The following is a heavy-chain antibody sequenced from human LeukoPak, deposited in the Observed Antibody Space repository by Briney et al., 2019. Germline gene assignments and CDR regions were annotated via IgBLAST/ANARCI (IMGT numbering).Heavy chain of an antibody. D-gene: IGHD6-19*01. CDR3: AREPARGSSGWYYFDY. CDR2: ISDRGRTI. Sequence: GGSLRLSCAASGFTFSSYNMNWVRQAPGKGLEWVSFISDRGRTIYYADSVKGRFTISRDNAKNSLYLQMNSLRAEDTAVYYCAREPARGSSGWYYFDYWGQGTLVTVSS. V-gene: IGHV3-48*01. CDR1: GFTFSSYN. J-gene: IGHJ4*02.